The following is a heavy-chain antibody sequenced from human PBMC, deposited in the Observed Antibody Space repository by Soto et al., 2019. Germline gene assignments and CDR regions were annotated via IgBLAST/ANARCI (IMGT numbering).Heavy chain of an antibody. CDR3: ARGAEEMATNAFDI. Sequence: ASVKVSCKASGGTFSSYTISWVRQAPGQGLEWMGGIIPIFGTANYAQKFQGRVTITADESTSTAYMELSSLRSEDTAVYYCARGAEEMATNAFDIWGQGTMVTVSS. CDR2: IIPIFGTA. D-gene: IGHD5-12*01. J-gene: IGHJ3*02. CDR1: GGTFSSYT. V-gene: IGHV1-69*13.